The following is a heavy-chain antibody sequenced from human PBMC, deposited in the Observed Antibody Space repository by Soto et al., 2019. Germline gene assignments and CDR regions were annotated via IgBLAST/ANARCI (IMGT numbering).Heavy chain of an antibody. J-gene: IGHJ6*02. Sequence: SLRLSCAASGFTFSGSAMHWVRQASGKGLEWVGRIRSKANSYATAYAASVKGRFTISRDDSKNTAYLQMNTLKPEDTAVYYCARGQGAAIGDYYYHGMDVWGQGTTVTVSS. D-gene: IGHD2-2*02. CDR1: GFTFSGSA. V-gene: IGHV3-73*01. CDR3: ARGQGAAIGDYYYHGMDV. CDR2: IRSKANSYAT.